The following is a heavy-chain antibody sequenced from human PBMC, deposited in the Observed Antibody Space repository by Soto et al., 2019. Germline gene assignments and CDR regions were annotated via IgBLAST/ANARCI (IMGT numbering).Heavy chain of an antibody. CDR2: IDPYDTGI. J-gene: IGHJ4*02. D-gene: IGHD3-10*01. V-gene: IGHV3-74*01. CDR1: GFTFSGDW. CDR3: TRETFGAREY. Sequence: EVQLVESGGGLVQPGGSLRLSCRDSGFTFSGDWMHWVRQAPGKGLDWVSRIDPYDTGISYADSVKGRFTIFRDNAKSTLYLQMNSLRPEETAVYYWTRETFGAREYWGQGTLVTVSS.